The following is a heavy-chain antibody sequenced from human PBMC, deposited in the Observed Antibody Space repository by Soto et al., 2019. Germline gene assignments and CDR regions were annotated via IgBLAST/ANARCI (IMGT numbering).Heavy chain of an antibody. D-gene: IGHD4-17*01. Sequence: GGPMRLSCAAFGFKFSSFWMRLVRKAPGKGLVWVSRINSDGTTTNFADSVKGRFTISRDNAQNTLFLQMNGLRAEDTAVYYCSRGLYHEYGQDYSGRGTLVTVSS. CDR2: INSDGTTT. CDR3: SRGLYHEYGQDY. J-gene: IGHJ4*02. CDR1: GFKFSSFW. V-gene: IGHV3-74*01.